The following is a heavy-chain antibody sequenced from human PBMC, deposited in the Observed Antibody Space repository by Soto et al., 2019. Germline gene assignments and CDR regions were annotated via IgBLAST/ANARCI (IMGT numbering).Heavy chain of an antibody. J-gene: IGHJ4*02. CDR1: GFTFSSYG. D-gene: IGHD4-17*01. CDR3: AKDHSYGDYVGYFDY. Sequence: QVQLVESGGGVVQPGRSLRLSCAASGFTFSSYGMHWVRQAPGKGLEWVAVISYDGSNKYYADSVKGRFTISRDNSKNTLYLQMTSLRAEDTAVYYCAKDHSYGDYVGYFDYWGQGTLVTVSS. CDR2: ISYDGSNK. V-gene: IGHV3-30*18.